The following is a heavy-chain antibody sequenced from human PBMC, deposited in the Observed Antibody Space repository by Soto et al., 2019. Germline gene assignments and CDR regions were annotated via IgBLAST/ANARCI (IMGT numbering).Heavy chain of an antibody. V-gene: IGHV3-21*01. CDR1: GFTFSSYS. CDR3: ARDGSEGSGEIGYYYYMDV. J-gene: IGHJ6*03. D-gene: IGHD2-15*01. Sequence: EVQLVESGGGLVKPGGSLRLSCAASGFTFSSYSLNWVRQAPGKGLEWVSSITSSGASIYYADSVKGRFTISRDNAKNSLYLQMNILRAEDTAVYYCARDGSEGSGEIGYYYYMDVWGKGTTATVSS. CDR2: ITSSGASI.